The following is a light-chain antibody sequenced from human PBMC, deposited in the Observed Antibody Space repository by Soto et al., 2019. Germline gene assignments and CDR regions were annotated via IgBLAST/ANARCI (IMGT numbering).Light chain of an antibody. CDR3: QQYNYWPPLT. J-gene: IGKJ4*01. CDR1: QSVSSN. V-gene: IGKV3-15*01. Sequence: EIVMTQSPATLSVSPGERATLSCRASQSVSSNLAWYQHKPGQAPRLLIYGVSTRATGIPARFSGSGSGTEFTLTISSLQSEDFAVYYCQQYNYWPPLTFGGGTKVEIK. CDR2: GVS.